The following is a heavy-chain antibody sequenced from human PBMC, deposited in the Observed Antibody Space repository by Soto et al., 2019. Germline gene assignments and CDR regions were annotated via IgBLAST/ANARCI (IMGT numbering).Heavy chain of an antibody. D-gene: IGHD1-26*01. CDR3: ARWISGGYSDWFDP. V-gene: IGHV1-18*04. Sequence: QVQLVQSGAEVKKPGASVKVSCKASGYNFMRYGFTWVRQAPGQGLEWMGWINVDNGETKYPQKIQGRVTMTTDTSTSTVYMEPRSLTSDDTAVYYCARWISGGYSDWFDPWGHVTLVTVAS. CDR1: GYNFMRYG. CDR2: INVDNGET. J-gene: IGHJ5*02.